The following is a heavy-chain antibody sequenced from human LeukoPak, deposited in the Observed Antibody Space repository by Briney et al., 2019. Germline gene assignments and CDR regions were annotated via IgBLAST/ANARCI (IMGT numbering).Heavy chain of an antibody. J-gene: IGHJ4*02. CDR1: GYTFTSYG. CDR3: ARDPRRGQQLVHFDY. V-gene: IGHV1-18*01. CDR2: ISAYNGNT. D-gene: IGHD6-13*01. Sequence: ASVKVSCKASGYTFTSYGISWVRQAPGQGLEWMGWISAYNGNTNYAQKLQGRVTMTTDTSTSTAYMELRSLRSDDTAVYYGARDPRRGQQLVHFDYWGQGTLVTVSS.